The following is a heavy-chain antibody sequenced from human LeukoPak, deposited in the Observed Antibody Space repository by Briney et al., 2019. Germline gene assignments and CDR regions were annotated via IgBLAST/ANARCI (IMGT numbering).Heavy chain of an antibody. D-gene: IGHD5-24*01. CDR2: IYYSGST. Sequence: SETLSLTCAVSGGSFSGYYWTWIRQPPGKGLEWIGYIYYSGSTNYNPSLKSRVTISVDTSKNQFSLKLSSVTAADTAVYYCAREVPGDGYKLAPPGSFDYWGQGTLVTVSS. J-gene: IGHJ4*02. V-gene: IGHV4-59*01. CDR1: GGSFSGYY. CDR3: AREVPGDGYKLAPPGSFDY.